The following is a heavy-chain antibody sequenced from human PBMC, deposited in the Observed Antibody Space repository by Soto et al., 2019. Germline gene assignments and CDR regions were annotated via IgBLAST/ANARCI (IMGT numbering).Heavy chain of an antibody. CDR1: GDSDSSDTAA. V-gene: IGHV6-1*01. D-gene: IGHD6-6*01. CDR2: TYYRSKWYN. CDR3: ARAKEYTSSSGMDV. J-gene: IGHJ6*02. Sequence: PSQTLSLTCAISGDSDSSDTAAWNWIRQSPSRGLEWLGRTYYRSKWYNDYAVSVKSRITLNPDTSKNQFSLQLNSLTPEDTAVYYCARAKEYTSSSGMDVWGQGITVTV.